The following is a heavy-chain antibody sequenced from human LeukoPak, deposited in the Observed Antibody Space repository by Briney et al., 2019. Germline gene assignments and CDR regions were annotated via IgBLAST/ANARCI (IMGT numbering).Heavy chain of an antibody. CDR2: IRSKANSYAT. V-gene: IGHV3-73*01. J-gene: IGHJ4*02. CDR1: GFTFSGSA. CDR3: TPSLYDILTGSDY. D-gene: IGHD3-9*01. Sequence: GGSLILSCAASGFTFSGSAMHWVRQASGKGLEWVGRIRSKANSYATAYAASVKGRFTISRDDSKNTAYLQMNSLKTEDTAVYYCTPSLYDILTGSDYWGQGTLVTVSS.